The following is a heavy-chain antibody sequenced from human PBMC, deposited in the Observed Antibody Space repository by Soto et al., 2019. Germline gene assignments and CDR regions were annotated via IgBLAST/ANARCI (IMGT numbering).Heavy chain of an antibody. Sequence: EVQVVESGGGLVQPGGSLRLSCTGSGFTFSDYWMSWARQAPGKGLEWVANIKYDGSEEYYVDSVRGRFTISRDNAMNSLHLQMNSLRADATAGYYCARLASGKSAQPWGQGTLVTVAS. CDR3: ARLASGKSAQP. D-gene: IGHD5-12*01. V-gene: IGHV3-7*05. J-gene: IGHJ5*02. CDR1: GFTFSDYW. CDR2: IKYDGSEE.